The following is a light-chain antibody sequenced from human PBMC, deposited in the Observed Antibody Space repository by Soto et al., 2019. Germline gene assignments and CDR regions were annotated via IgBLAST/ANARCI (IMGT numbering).Light chain of an antibody. CDR2: FAS. J-gene: IGKJ3*01. V-gene: IGKV1-9*01. Sequence: DIQLTQSPSFLSASEGDRVTITCRASQGIHIHLAWYQQKPGKAPKLLIDFASALQSGVPSRFTGSGSWTEFTLTIKSLQPDDFATCYSQQLNIYPLTFGTGTRVDIK. CDR3: QQLNIYPLT. CDR1: QGIHIH.